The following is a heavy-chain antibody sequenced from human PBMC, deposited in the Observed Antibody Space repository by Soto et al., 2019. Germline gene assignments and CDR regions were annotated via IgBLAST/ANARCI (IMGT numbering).Heavy chain of an antibody. CDR3: ARAPTGYYDSSGYYYDY. CDR1: GGSISSSSYY. Sequence: PSETLSLTCTVSGGSISSSSYYWSWIRQPPGKGLEWIGYIYYSGSTYYNPSLKSRVTISVDTSKNQFSLKLSSVTAADTAVYYCARAPTGYYDSSGYYYDYWGQGTLVTVSS. J-gene: IGHJ4*02. CDR2: IYYSGST. V-gene: IGHV4-30-4*01. D-gene: IGHD3-22*01.